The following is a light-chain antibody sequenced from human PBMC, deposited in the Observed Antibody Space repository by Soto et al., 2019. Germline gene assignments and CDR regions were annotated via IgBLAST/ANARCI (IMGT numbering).Light chain of an antibody. CDR1: NSDVGDYNY. J-gene: IGLJ1*01. CDR3: SSYTSITTLDV. CDR2: EVT. Sequence: QSVLTQPASVSGSPGQSITISCTGTNSDVGDYNYVSWYQHHPGKAPKLIIYEVTNRPSGVSNRFSGSKSGNTASLTISGLQAEDEADYYCSSYTSITTLDVFGTGTKVT. V-gene: IGLV2-14*01.